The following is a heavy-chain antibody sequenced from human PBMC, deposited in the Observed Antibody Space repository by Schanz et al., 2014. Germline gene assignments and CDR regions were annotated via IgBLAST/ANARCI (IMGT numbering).Heavy chain of an antibody. Sequence: QIQLVQSGPEVKEPGASVKVSCKASGYTFTAYFIHWVRQAPGQGLEWMGRIGPDSGSTTYAQKFQGRVTVTRDTSISTAYMELRSLRSDDTAVYYCARGTFLEWLLYSWGQGTLVTVSS. CDR1: GYTFTAYF. J-gene: IGHJ4*02. CDR3: ARGTFLEWLLYS. V-gene: IGHV1-2*06. CDR2: IGPDSGST. D-gene: IGHD3-3*01.